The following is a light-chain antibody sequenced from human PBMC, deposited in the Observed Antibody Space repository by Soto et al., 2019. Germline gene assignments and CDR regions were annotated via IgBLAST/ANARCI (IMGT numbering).Light chain of an antibody. CDR3: CSYAGGSTWI. V-gene: IGLV2-23*01. CDR2: EGT. Sequence: QSALTQPASVSGSPGQSITISCTGTSSDVGSYKLVSWYQQHPGKAPKVLIYEGTERPSGVSNRFSGSKSGNTASLTISGLQAEDEADYYCCSYAGGSTWIFGGGNKLTVL. J-gene: IGLJ2*01. CDR1: SSDVGSYKL.